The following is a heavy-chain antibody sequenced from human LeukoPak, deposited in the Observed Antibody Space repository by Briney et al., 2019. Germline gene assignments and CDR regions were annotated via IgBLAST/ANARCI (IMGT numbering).Heavy chain of an antibody. J-gene: IGHJ5*02. V-gene: IGHV4-4*07. CDR1: GGSISSYY. D-gene: IGHD3-10*01. CDR3: ARTLLWFGVHNWFDP. Sequence: SETLSLTCTVSGGSISSYYWSWIRQPAGKGLEWIGRIYTSGSTNYNPSLKSRATMSVDTSKNQFSLKLSSVTAADTAVYYCARTLLWFGVHNWFDPWGQGTLVTVSS. CDR2: IYTSGST.